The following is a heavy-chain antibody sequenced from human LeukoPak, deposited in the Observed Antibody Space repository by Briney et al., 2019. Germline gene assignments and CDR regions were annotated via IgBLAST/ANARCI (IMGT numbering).Heavy chain of an antibody. CDR2: ISTSGSTI. CDR1: GFTFSDYY. CDR3: ARTGSAYYDSSTYFRY. D-gene: IGHD3-22*01. Sequence: GGSLRLSCAASGFTFSDYYMSWIRQAPGKGLEWVSSISTSGSTIYHADSVMSRFTISRDNAKNSLYLQMNSLRAEDTAVFYCARTGSAYYDSSTYFRYWGQGTLVTVSS. V-gene: IGHV3-11*01. J-gene: IGHJ4*02.